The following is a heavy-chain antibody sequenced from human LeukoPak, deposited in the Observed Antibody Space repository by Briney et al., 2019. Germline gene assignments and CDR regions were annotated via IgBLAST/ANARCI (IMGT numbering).Heavy chain of an antibody. CDR3: ARDQYDTWSRRGNFDS. D-gene: IGHD3-3*01. CDR1: GFNFGSDA. CDR2: IWSDGSND. V-gene: IGHV3-33*01. Sequence: PGRSLRLSCTASGFNFGSDAMHWVRQAPGKGLEWVAFIWSDGSNDHYADSVKGRFTISRDNTKNSLYLQMNSLRVEDTAVFYCARDQYDTWSRRGNFDSWGQGTLVIVSS. J-gene: IGHJ4*02.